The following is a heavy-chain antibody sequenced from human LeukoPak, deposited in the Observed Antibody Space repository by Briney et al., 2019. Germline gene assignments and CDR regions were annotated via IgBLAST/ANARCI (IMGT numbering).Heavy chain of an antibody. J-gene: IGHJ4*02. CDR3: VSFGSGRPY. Sequence: QAGGSLRLSCAASGFTFSSYWMHWVRQAPGKGLVWVSRINSDGSTTTYADSVKGRFTISRDNAKNTQYVQMNSLRSEDTAVYYCVSFGSGRPYWGQGTLVTVSS. D-gene: IGHD3-10*01. V-gene: IGHV3-74*01. CDR1: GFTFSSYW. CDR2: INSDGSTT.